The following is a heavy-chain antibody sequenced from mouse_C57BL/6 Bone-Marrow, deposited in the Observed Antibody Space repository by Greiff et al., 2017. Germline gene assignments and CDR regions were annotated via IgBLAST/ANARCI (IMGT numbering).Heavy chain of an antibody. V-gene: IGHV7-1*01. CDR1: GFTFSDFY. Sequence: EVKVVESGGGLVQSGRSLRLSCATSGFTFSDFYMEWVRQAPGKGLEWIAASRNKANDYTTEYSASVKGRFIVSRDTSQSILYLQMNALRAEDTAIYYCARDAPHYYGNAMDYWGQGTSVTVSS. J-gene: IGHJ4*01. CDR3: ARDAPHYYGNAMDY. D-gene: IGHD1-1*01. CDR2: SRNKANDYTT.